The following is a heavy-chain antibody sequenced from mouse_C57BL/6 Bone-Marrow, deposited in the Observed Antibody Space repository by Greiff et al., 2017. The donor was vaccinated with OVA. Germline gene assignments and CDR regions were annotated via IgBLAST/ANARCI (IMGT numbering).Heavy chain of an antibody. CDR3: ARRVTTPVRDYFDY. D-gene: IGHD2-3*01. Sequence: QVQLQQSGPELVKPGASVKLSCKASGYTFTSYDINWVKQRPGQGLEWIGWIYPRDGSTKYNEKFKGKATLTVDTSSSTAYMELHSLTSEDSAVYFCARRVTTPVRDYFDYWGQGTTLTVSS. CDR1: GYTFTSYD. J-gene: IGHJ2*01. CDR2: IYPRDGST. V-gene: IGHV1-85*01.